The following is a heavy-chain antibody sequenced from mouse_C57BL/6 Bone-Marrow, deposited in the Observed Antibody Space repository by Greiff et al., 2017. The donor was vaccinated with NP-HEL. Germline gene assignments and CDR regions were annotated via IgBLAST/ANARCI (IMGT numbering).Heavy chain of an antibody. CDR2: ISDGGSYT. CDR1: GFTFSSYA. CDR3: ARFYDGYYRFAY. D-gene: IGHD2-3*01. J-gene: IGHJ3*01. V-gene: IGHV5-4*03. Sequence: DVMLVESGGGLVKPGGSLKLSCAASGFTFSSYAMSWVRQTPEKRLEWVATISDGGSYTYYPDNVKGRFTISRDNAKNNLYLQMSHLKSEDTAMYYCARFYDGYYRFAYWGQGTLVTVSA.